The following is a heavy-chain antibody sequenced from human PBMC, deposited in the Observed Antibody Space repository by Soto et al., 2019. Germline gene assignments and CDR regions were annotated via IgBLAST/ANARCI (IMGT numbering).Heavy chain of an antibody. J-gene: IGHJ4*02. V-gene: IGHV4-39*01. CDR2: IYYLGNT. Sequence: SETLSLTCTVSGGSISSSSSYWGWIRQPPGKGLEWVGSIYYLGNTYYNPSLGGRVSISVDKSKNQFSLKLNSVTAADTAVFYCAVLFPYVSSGYHLIYLGQGTLVTVSS. CDR3: AVLFPYVSSGYHLIY. CDR1: GGSISSSSSY. D-gene: IGHD3-22*01.